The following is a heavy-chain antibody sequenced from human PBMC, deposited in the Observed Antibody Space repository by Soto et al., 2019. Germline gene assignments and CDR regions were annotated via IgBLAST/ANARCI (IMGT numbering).Heavy chain of an antibody. CDR3: ARDRDSNSNWFDP. V-gene: IGHV3-21*01. J-gene: IGHJ5*02. CDR2: ISSSSSYI. CDR1: GFTFSSYS. D-gene: IGHD4-4*01. Sequence: GGSLRLSCAASGFTFSSYSMNWVRQAPGKGLEWVSSISSSSSYIYYADSVKGRFTISRDNAKNSLYLQMNSLRAEDTAVYYWARDRDSNSNWFDPWGKGTLVTFPS.